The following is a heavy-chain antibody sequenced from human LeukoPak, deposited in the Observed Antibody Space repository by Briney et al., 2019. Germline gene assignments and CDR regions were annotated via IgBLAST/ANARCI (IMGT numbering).Heavy chain of an antibody. D-gene: IGHD2-2*01. CDR1: GGSISSYY. CDR3: ARTSSTSEGYYYYYMDV. Sequence: PSETLSLTCTVSGGSISSYYGSWIRQPAGKGLEWIGRIYTSGSTNYNPSLKSRVTMSVDTSKNQFSLKLSSVTAADTAVYYCARTSSTSEGYYYYYMDVWGKGTTVTVSS. J-gene: IGHJ6*03. V-gene: IGHV4-4*07. CDR2: IYTSGST.